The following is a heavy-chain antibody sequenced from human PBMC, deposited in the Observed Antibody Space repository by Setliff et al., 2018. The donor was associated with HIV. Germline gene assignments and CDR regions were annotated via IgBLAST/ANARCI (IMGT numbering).Heavy chain of an antibody. V-gene: IGHV4-39*01. J-gene: IGHJ5*02. D-gene: IGHD3-16*01. CDR1: GGSISSSGYY. CDR3: AKRTFGSGRLDP. Sequence: PSETLSLTCTVSGGSISSSGYYWGWIRQPPGKGLEWIGNMYYRGSTYYNPSLKSRVIISVDTSKNQFSLKLSSVTAADTAVYYCAKRTFGSGRLDPWGQGTLVTVSS. CDR2: MYYRGST.